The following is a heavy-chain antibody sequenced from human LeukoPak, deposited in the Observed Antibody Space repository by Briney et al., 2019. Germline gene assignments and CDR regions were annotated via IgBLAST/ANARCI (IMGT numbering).Heavy chain of an antibody. CDR1: GFTFSSYA. D-gene: IGHD3-10*01. CDR3: ARPMGGHPASAFDI. V-gene: IGHV3-23*01. Sequence: GGSLRLSCAASGFTFSSYAMGWVRQAPGKGLEWVSAISGSGGSTYHADSVKGRFTISRDNSKNTLYLQMNSLRAEDTAVYYCARPMGGHPASAFDIWGQGTMVTVSS. CDR2: ISGSGGST. J-gene: IGHJ3*02.